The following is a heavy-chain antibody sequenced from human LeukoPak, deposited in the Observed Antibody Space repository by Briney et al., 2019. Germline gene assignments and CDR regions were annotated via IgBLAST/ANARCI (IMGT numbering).Heavy chain of an antibody. CDR3: ARIIQLWLEFDY. CDR1: GYIFSSCW. J-gene: IGHJ4*02. CDR2: IYPGDSDT. D-gene: IGHD5-18*01. V-gene: IGHV5-51*01. Sequence: GESLKSPSYGSGYIFSSCWISWGGHMAAKGVEWRGIIYPGDSDTRYSPSFQGQVTISADTSISTAYLQWSSLKASATAMYYCARIIQLWLEFDYWGQGTLVTVSS.